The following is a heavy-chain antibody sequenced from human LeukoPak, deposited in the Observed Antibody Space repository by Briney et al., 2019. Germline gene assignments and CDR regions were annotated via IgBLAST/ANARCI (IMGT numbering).Heavy chain of an antibody. CDR2: TVGSRPDT. CDR1: GFTFTNYA. CDR3: AKNVRQTDY. V-gene: IGHV3-23*01. Sequence: GGSLRLSCAASGFTFTNYAMSWVRQTPGKGLEWVAATVGSRPDTYHADSVKGRFTVSRDNSRNTLYLQMNSLRAEDTAVYYCAKNVRQTDYWGQGTLVTVSS. J-gene: IGHJ4*02.